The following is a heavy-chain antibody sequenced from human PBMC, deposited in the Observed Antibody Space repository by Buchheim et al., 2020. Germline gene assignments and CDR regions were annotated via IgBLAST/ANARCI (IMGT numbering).Heavy chain of an antibody. J-gene: IGHJ4*02. Sequence: QLQLQESGPGLVKPSETLSLTCTVSGASISSSNYYWGWIRQPPGKGMEWLGSIYYSGSTYYNPSLKSRVTISVDTSKNQFSLKLSSVTASDTAVYCCARRRGDGYFPFDYWGQGTL. D-gene: IGHD5-24*01. CDR3: ARRRGDGYFPFDY. V-gene: IGHV4-39*01. CDR2: IYYSGST. CDR1: GASISSSNYY.